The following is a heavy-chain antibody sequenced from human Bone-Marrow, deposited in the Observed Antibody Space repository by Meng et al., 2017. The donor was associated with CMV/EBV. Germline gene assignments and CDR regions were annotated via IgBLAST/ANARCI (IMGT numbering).Heavy chain of an antibody. CDR1: GFTFSSYA. Sequence: GGSLRLSCAASGFTFSSYAMSWVRQAPGKGLEWVSAMSGGVTSTYYADSVKGRFTISRDNSKNTLYLQMNSLRPEDTAVYYCAKDPGRVGAPVVDYWGQGTLVTVSS. D-gene: IGHD2-21*01. CDR2: MSGGVTST. V-gene: IGHV3-23*01. CDR3: AKDPGRVGAPVVDY. J-gene: IGHJ4*02.